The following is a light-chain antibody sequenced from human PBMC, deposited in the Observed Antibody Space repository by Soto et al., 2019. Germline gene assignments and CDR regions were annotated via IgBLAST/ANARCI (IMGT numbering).Light chain of an antibody. V-gene: IGLV2-14*01. CDR1: SGDVGTYNY. CDR3: ISYSSSSTRDV. Sequence: QSALTQPASVSGSPGQSITISCTGTSGDVGTYNYVSWYLQHPGKAPKLMIYDVSNRPSGVSNRLSGSKSGNTASLTISGLQAEDEADYYCISYSSSSTRDVFGTGTKVTVL. CDR2: DVS. J-gene: IGLJ1*01.